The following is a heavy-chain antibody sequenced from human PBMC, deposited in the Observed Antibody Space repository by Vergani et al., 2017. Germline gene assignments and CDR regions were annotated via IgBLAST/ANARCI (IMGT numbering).Heavy chain of an antibody. J-gene: IGHJ3*02. CDR2: ISSSGSTI. CDR1: GFTFSSYA. Sequence: EVQLLESGGGLVQPGGSLRLSCAASGFTFSSYAMSWVRQAPGKGLEWVSYISSSGSTIYYADSVKGRFTISRDNAKNSLYLQMNSLRAEDTAVYYCARTDSSGYYYDAFDIWGQGTMVTVSS. D-gene: IGHD3-22*01. V-gene: IGHV3-48*03. CDR3: ARTDSSGYYYDAFDI.